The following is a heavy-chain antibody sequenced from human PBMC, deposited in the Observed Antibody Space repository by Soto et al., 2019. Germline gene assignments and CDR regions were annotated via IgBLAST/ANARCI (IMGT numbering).Heavy chain of an antibody. Sequence: PSETLSLTCTVSGGSISSNFYYWGWIRQPPGKGLQWIGNIYYRGSTNYNPSLKSPVTISVDTSKNQFSLKLSSVTAADTAVYYCARLHSHDFYDRSIYVPWGQGAQVTVSS. D-gene: IGHD3-22*01. CDR1: GGSISSNFYY. CDR2: IYYRGST. V-gene: IGHV4-39*01. J-gene: IGHJ4*02. CDR3: ARLHSHDFYDRSIYVP.